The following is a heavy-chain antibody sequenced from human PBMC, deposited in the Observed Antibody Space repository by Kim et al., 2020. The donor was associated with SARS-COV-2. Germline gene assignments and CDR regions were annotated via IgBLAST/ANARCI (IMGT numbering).Heavy chain of an antibody. J-gene: IGHJ3*02. V-gene: IGHV3-72*01. Sequence: DYAASVKGRFTISRDVSKNSLYLQMNSLKTEDTAVYYCARAQQATRPAFDIWGQGTMVTVSS. D-gene: IGHD6-6*01. CDR3: ARAQQATRPAFDI.